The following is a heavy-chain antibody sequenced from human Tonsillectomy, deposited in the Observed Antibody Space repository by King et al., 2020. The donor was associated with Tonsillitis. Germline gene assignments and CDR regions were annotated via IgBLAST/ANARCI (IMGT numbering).Heavy chain of an antibody. D-gene: IGHD3-16*01. J-gene: IGHJ3*02. CDR2: IYPGDSDT. V-gene: IGHV5-51*01. CDR1: GYTLTNYW. CDR3: ARFGPTALRPYDGFVI. Sequence: VQLVQSGAEVKKPGESLKISCKGFGYTLTNYWIGWVRQMPGKGLEWMGIIYPGDSDTRYSPSFQGQVTISADKSINTVYLQWSSLKASDTAMYYCARFGPTALRPYDGFVIWGQGTMVTVSS.